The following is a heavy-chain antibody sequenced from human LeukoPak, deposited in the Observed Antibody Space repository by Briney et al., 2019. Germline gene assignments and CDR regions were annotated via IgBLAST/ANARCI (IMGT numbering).Heavy chain of an antibody. D-gene: IGHD3-10*01. J-gene: IGHJ4*02. V-gene: IGHV1-69*04. CDR3: AADTMVRGVKIFDY. CDR2: IIPILGIA. Sequence: SVKASCKASGGTFSSYAISWVRQAPGQGLEWMGRIIPILGIANYAQKFQGRVTITADKSTSTAYMELSSLRSEDTAVYYCAADTMVRGVKIFDYWGQGTLVTVSS. CDR1: GGTFSSYA.